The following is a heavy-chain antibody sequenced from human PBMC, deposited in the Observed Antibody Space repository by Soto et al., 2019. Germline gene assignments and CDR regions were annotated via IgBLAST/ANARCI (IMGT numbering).Heavy chain of an antibody. CDR2: ISAYNGNT. CDR1: GYTFTSYG. D-gene: IGHD1-26*01. J-gene: IGHJ4*02. CDR3: AKDLIVGATPPYYFDY. Sequence: QVQLVQSGAEVKKPGASVKVSCKASGYTFTSYGISWVRQAPGQGLGWMGWISAYNGNTNYAQKLHGRGTMTTDTSTSTAYMELRSLRSHDTAVYYCAKDLIVGATPPYYFDYWGQGTLVTVSS. V-gene: IGHV1-18*01.